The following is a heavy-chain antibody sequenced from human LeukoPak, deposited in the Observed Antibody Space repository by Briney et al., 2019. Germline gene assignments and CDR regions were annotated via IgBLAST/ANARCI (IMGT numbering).Heavy chain of an antibody. CDR3: AKLYGSGSHDY. D-gene: IGHD3-10*01. CDR2: ISYDGSNK. CDR1: GFTFSSYG. J-gene: IGHJ4*02. V-gene: IGHV3-30*18. Sequence: PGGSLRLSCAASGFTFSSYGMHWVRQAPGKGLEWVVVISYDGSNKYYADSVKGRFTISRDNSKNTLYLQMNSLRAEDTAVYYCAKLYGSGSHDYWGQGTLVTVSS.